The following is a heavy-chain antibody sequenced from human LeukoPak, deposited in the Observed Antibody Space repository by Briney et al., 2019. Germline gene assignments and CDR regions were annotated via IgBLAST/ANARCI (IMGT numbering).Heavy chain of an antibody. D-gene: IGHD3-9*01. CDR2: INPNSGGT. CDR3: ARPYDILTGYYSH. Sequence: ASVKVSCKASGYTFTGYYMHWVRQAPGQGLEWMGWINPNSGGTNYAQKFQGRVTMTRDTSISTAYMELSRLRSDDTAVYYCARPYDILTGYYSHWGQGTLVTVSS. J-gene: IGHJ4*02. CDR1: GYTFTGYY. V-gene: IGHV1-2*02.